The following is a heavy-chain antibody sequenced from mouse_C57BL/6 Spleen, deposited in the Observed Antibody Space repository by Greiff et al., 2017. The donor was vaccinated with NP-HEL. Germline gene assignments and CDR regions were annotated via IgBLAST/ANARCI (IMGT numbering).Heavy chain of an antibody. V-gene: IGHV1-7*01. D-gene: IGHD1-3*01. J-gene: IGHJ1*03. CDR3: DRCWEVAGYFDV. CDR1: GYTFTSYW. CDR2: INPSSGYT. Sequence: VQLQQSGAELAKPGASVKLSCKASGYTFTSYWMHWVKQRPGQGLEWIGYINPSSGYTKYNQKFKDKATLTADKSSSTAYMQLISLTYEDSEVYYCDRCWEVAGYFDVWGTGTTVTVSS.